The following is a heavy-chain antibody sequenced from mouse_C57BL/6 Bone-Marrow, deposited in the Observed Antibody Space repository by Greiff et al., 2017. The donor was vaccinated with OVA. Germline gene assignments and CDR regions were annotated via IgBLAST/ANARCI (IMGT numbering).Heavy chain of an antibody. J-gene: IGHJ2*01. V-gene: IGHV1-81*01. Sequence: QVQLKESGAELARPGASVKLSCKASGYTFTSYGISWVKQRTGQGLEWIGEIYPRSGNTYYNEKFKGKATLTADKSSSTAYMELRSLTSEDSAVYFCASKLGPYYFDYWGQGTTLTVSS. D-gene: IGHD4-1*01. CDR3: ASKLGPYYFDY. CDR2: IYPRSGNT. CDR1: GYTFTSYG.